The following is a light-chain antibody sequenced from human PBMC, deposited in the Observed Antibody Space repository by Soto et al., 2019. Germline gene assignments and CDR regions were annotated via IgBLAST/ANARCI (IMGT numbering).Light chain of an antibody. Sequence: DIQLNQSPSTLSASVGDRVTLTCRASQNINNWLAWYQQKPGKAPKVLIYDASSLESGVPSRFSGSGSGTEFTLTISSLQPDDFATYYCQQYDGNFGPGTKVDIK. V-gene: IGKV1-5*01. J-gene: IGKJ3*01. CDR2: DAS. CDR1: QNINNW. CDR3: QQYDGN.